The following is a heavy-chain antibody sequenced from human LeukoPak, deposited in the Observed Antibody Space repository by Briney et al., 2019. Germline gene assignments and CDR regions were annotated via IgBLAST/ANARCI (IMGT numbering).Heavy chain of an antibody. Sequence: SETLSLTCAVYGRSFSGYYWSWIRQPPGKGLEWIGEINHSGSTNYNPSLKSRVTISVDTPKNQFSLKLSSVTAADTAVYYCARHFRGYCSSTSCPTTDYWGQGTLVTVSS. J-gene: IGHJ4*02. CDR2: INHSGST. CDR3: ARHFRGYCSSTSCPTTDY. D-gene: IGHD2-2*01. CDR1: GRSFSGYY. V-gene: IGHV4-34*01.